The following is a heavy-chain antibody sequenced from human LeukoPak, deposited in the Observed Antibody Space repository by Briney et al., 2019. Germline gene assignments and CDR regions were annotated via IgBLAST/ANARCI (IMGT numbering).Heavy chain of an antibody. Sequence: QTGGSLRLSCAASGFTFSSYGMHWVRQAPGKGLEWVAVIWYDGSNKYYADSVKGRFPISRDNSKNTLYLQMNSLRAEDTAVYYCAKDTSGVVLTGGIDYWGQGTLVTVSS. V-gene: IGHV3-33*06. CDR2: IWYDGSNK. CDR1: GFTFSSYG. D-gene: IGHD3-3*01. J-gene: IGHJ4*02. CDR3: AKDTSGVVLTGGIDY.